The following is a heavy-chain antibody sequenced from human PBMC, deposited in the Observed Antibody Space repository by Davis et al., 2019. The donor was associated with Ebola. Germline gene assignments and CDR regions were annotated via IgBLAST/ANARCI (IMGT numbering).Heavy chain of an antibody. CDR2: IYYSGST. CDR3: ARQRGDWELLHFDY. D-gene: IGHD1-26*01. J-gene: IGHJ4*02. Sequence: GSLRLSCTVSGGSISSYYWSWIRQPPGKGLEWIGYIYYSGSTNYNPSLKSRVTISVDTSKNQFSLKLSSVTAADTAVYYCARQRGDWELLHFDYWGQGTLVTVSS. CDR1: GGSISSYY. V-gene: IGHV4-59*08.